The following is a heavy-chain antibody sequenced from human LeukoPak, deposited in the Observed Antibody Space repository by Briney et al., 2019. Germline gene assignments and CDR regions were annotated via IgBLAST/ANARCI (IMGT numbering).Heavy chain of an antibody. Sequence: GRSLRLSCAASGFTFNNYGMHWVRQAPGKGLEWVAVISFDGSNKYYADSVKGRFTISRDNAKNSLYLQMNSLRDEDTAVYYCVREDPSEYGSIDYWGQGTLVTVSS. J-gene: IGHJ4*02. V-gene: IGHV3-30*03. CDR3: VREDPSEYGSIDY. CDR1: GFTFNNYG. D-gene: IGHD3-10*01. CDR2: ISFDGSNK.